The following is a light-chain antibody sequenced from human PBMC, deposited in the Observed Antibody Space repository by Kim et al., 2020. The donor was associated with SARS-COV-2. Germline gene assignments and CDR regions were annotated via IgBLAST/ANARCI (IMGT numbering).Light chain of an antibody. CDR3: NSRDSSGNHWV. Sequence: SSELTQDPAVSVALGQTVRITCQGDSLRSYYASWYQQKPGQDPVLVIYGKNNRPSGIPDRFSGSSSGNTASLTITGAQAEDEADYYCNSRDSSGNHWVFG. J-gene: IGLJ3*02. V-gene: IGLV3-19*01. CDR2: GKN. CDR1: SLRSYY.